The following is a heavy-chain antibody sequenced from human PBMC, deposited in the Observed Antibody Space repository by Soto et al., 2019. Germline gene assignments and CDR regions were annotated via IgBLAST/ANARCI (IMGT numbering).Heavy chain of an antibody. CDR3: ARYRGIAAHYYYYDGPDV. CDR1: GFTFNSYS. CDR2: ISYSSSYI. Sequence: ESGGGLVKPGGSLRLSCAASGFTFNSYSMNWARQAPGRGLAWVSSISYSSSYIYYAGSVKGRFTISRDNAKNSLYLQMNSLRAEATAIYYCARYRGIAAHYYYYDGPDVWGQGTTVTVSS. V-gene: IGHV3-21*01. D-gene: IGHD6-6*01. J-gene: IGHJ6*02.